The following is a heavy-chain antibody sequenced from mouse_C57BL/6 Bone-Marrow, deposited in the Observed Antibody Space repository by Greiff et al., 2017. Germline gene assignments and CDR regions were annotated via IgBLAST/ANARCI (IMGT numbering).Heavy chain of an antibody. D-gene: IGHD1-1*02. CDR2: IDPEIGDT. Sequence: VQLQQSGAELVRPGASVKLSCTASGFNIKDDYIHWVKQRPEQGLEWIGWIDPEIGDTEYASKFQGQATITSDPSSSTAYLPLSSLTSEDTAVYYWSAVGGSYFGVWGGGTPLTVAS. CDR3: SAVGGSYFGV. CDR1: GFNIKDDY. V-gene: IGHV14-4*01. J-gene: IGHJ2*01.